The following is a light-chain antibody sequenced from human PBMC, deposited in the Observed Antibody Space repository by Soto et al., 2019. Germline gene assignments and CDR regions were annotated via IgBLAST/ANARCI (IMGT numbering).Light chain of an antibody. V-gene: IGKV1-5*03. CDR1: QSISSW. Sequence: DIQMPQSPSTLSASVGDRVTITCRASQSISSWLAWYQQKPGKAPKLLIYKASSLESGDPSRFSGSGSGTEFTLTNSSLQPDDFATYYCQQYNSYSRTFGQGTKVEIK. CDR3: QQYNSYSRT. J-gene: IGKJ1*01. CDR2: KAS.